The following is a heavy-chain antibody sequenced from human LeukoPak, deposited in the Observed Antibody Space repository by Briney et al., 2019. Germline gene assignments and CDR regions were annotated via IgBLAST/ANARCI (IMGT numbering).Heavy chain of an antibody. CDR2: ISSSGSTI. J-gene: IGHJ4*02. Sequence: GGSLRLSCAASGFTFSSYEMNWVRQAPGKGLEWVSYISSSGSTIYYADSVKGRFTISRDNAKNSLYLQMNSLRAEDTAVYYCARANVRGVYFDYWGQGTLVTVSS. CDR1: GFTFSSYE. V-gene: IGHV3-48*03. CDR3: ARANVRGVYFDY. D-gene: IGHD3-10*02.